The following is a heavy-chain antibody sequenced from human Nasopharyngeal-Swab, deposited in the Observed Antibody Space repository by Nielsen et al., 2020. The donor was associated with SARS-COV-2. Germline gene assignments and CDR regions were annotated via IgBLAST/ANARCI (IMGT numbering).Heavy chain of an antibody. J-gene: IGHJ6*02. CDR2: ISYDGSNK. V-gene: IGHV3-30*03. Sequence: GGSLRLSCAASGFTFSSYCMHWVRQAPGKGLEWVAVISYDGSNKYYADSVKGRFTISRDNSKNTLYLQMNSLRAEDTAVYYCARDAVPGIAAAGHYYYYGMDVWGQGTTVTVSS. D-gene: IGHD6-13*01. CDR1: GFTFSSYC. CDR3: ARDAVPGIAAAGHYYYYGMDV.